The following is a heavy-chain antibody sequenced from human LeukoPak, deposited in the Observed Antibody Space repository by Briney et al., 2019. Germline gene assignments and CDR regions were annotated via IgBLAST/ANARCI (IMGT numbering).Heavy chain of an antibody. J-gene: IGHJ6*03. CDR2: IYYSTST. Sequence: SETLSLTCTVSGGSISSGSYYWGWIRQPPGKGLEWIGNIYYSTSTYYNPSLKSRVTISVDTSKNQFSLNLSSVTAADTAVYYCARASGYHYYYYMDVWGKGTTVTVSS. CDR3: ARASGYHYYYYMDV. V-gene: IGHV4-39*01. CDR1: GGSISSGSYY. D-gene: IGHD5-12*01.